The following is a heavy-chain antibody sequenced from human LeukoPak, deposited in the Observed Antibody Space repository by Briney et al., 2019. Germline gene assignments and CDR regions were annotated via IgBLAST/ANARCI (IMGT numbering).Heavy chain of an antibody. CDR2: IYYSGST. CDR3: ARGAGYSSSSDY. D-gene: IGHD6-13*01. CDR1: GGSIRRSDYC. J-gene: IGHJ4*02. Sequence: SETLSLTCSVSGGSIRRSDYCWGWIRQPPGKGLEWIGYIYYSGSTNYNPSLESRVTISVDTSKNQFSLKLSSVTAADTAVYYCARGAGYSSSSDYWGQGTLVTVSS. V-gene: IGHV4-61*05.